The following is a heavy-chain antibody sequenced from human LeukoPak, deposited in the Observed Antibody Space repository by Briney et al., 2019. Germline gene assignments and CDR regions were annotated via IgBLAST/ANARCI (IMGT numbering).Heavy chain of an antibody. D-gene: IGHD2-15*01. J-gene: IGHJ4*02. CDR3: ARGGRCSGDNCYATLYDY. CDR2: IKSSGSSI. Sequence: GGSLRLSCATSGFTFGYYEMNWVRQAPGKGLEWVSYIKSSGSSIYYADSVKGRFTISRDNAKNSLYLQMNSLRPEDTAIYYCARGGRCSGDNCYATLYDYRGQGTVVTVSS. CDR1: GFTFGYYE. V-gene: IGHV3-48*03.